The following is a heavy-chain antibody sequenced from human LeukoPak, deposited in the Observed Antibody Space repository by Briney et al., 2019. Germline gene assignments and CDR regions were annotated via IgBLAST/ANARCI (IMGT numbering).Heavy chain of an antibody. CDR1: GFTFSSYS. D-gene: IGHD6-6*01. Sequence: GGSLRLSCAASGFTFSSYSMNWVRQAPGKGLEWVSYISSSSSTIYYADFVKGRFTISRDNAKNSLYLQMNSLRAEDTAVYYCARGIRYSSSSFPFDYWGQGTLVTVSS. CDR3: ARGIRYSSSSFPFDY. V-gene: IGHV3-48*01. CDR2: ISSSSSTI. J-gene: IGHJ4*02.